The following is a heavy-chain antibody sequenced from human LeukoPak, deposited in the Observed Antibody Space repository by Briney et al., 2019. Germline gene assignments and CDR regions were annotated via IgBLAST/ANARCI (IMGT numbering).Heavy chain of an antibody. CDR2: TSGGGST. D-gene: IGHD6-13*01. CDR1: GFTFSIYG. Sequence: PGGSLRLSCAASGFTFSIYGMSWVRQAPGKGLEWLSGTSGGGSTYYADSVKGRFTVSRDNSRNTLYLQMNSLRAEDTAVYYCAKGLAAGIDFDYWGQGTLVTVSS. V-gene: IGHV3-23*01. CDR3: AKGLAAGIDFDY. J-gene: IGHJ4*02.